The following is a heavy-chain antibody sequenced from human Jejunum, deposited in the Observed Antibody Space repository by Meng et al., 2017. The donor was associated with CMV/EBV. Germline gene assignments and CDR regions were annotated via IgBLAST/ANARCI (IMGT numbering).Heavy chain of an antibody. V-gene: IGHV3-48*03. Sequence: FRFSIYEMNWVRQAPGKGLEWVSFISNSGSTIYYADSVKGRFTVSRDNARNSLYLQMSSLRAEDTAVYYCARESSAPYDSIGFPHYWGQGTLVTVSS. CDR2: ISNSGSTI. J-gene: IGHJ4*02. D-gene: IGHD3-22*01. CDR1: FRFSIYE. CDR3: ARESSAPYDSIGFPHY.